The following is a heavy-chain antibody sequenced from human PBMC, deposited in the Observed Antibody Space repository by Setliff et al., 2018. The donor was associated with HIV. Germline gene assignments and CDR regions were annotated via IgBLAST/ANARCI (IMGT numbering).Heavy chain of an antibody. V-gene: IGHV4-38-2*01. CDR1: GYSITSGYF. Sequence: PSETLSLTCAVSGYSITSGYFWGWIRQPPGKGLEWIASVYHGGSAYYNPSPKSRVTTSVDTSKNQFSLKLSSVTAADTAVYYCAIRSRLGGSSNYLDFWGQGTLVTVSS. CDR2: VYHGGSA. CDR3: AIRSRLGGSSNYLDF. D-gene: IGHD1-26*01. J-gene: IGHJ4*02.